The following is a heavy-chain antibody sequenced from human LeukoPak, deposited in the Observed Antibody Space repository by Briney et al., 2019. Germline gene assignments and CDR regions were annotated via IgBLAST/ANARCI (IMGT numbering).Heavy chain of an antibody. Sequence: ASVKVSCKASGGTFSSYAISWVRQAPGQGLEWMGGIIPIFGTANYAQKFQGRVTITTDESTSTAYMELSSLRSEDTAVYYCARRKTKGARDAFDIWGRGTMVTVSS. J-gene: IGHJ3*02. CDR2: IIPIFGTA. CDR3: ARRKTKGARDAFDI. D-gene: IGHD1-26*01. V-gene: IGHV1-69*05. CDR1: GGTFSSYA.